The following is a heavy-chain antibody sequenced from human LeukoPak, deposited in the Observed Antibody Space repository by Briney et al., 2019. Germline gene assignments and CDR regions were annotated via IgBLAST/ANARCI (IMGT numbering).Heavy chain of an antibody. CDR2: IYSGGST. D-gene: IGHD6-13*01. CDR1: GFTVSSNY. CDR3: ARHSAHSSTNDAFDM. J-gene: IGHJ3*02. V-gene: IGHV3-53*01. Sequence: GGSLRLSCAASGFTVSSNYMSWVRQAPGKGLEWVSVIYSGGSTYYADSVKGRFTISRDNSKNTLYLQMNSLRAEDTAVYYCARHSAHSSTNDAFDMWGQGTLVTVSS.